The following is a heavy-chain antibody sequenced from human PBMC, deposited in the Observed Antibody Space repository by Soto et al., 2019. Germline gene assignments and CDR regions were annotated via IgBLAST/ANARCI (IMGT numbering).Heavy chain of an antibody. CDR1: GGTFCGYY. CDR3: ARVTTVTKDFGMDV. D-gene: IGHD4-17*01. CDR2: INHSGST. Sequence: SGSLDLSCAVYGGTFCGYYWGGIRQPPGKGLEWIGEINHSGSTNYNPSLKSRVTISVDTSKNQFSLKLSSVTAADTAVYYCARVTTVTKDFGMDVWGQGTTVTVSS. V-gene: IGHV4-34*01. J-gene: IGHJ6*02.